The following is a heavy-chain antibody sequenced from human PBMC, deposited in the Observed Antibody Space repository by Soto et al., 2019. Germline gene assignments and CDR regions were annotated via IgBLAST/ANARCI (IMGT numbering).Heavy chain of an antibody. CDR1: GYTFTSYG. V-gene: IGHV1-18*04. D-gene: IGHD6-6*01. CDR3: ARDICTGPCGGSSYLPFDY. CDR2: ISAYNGNT. Sequence: QVQLVQSGAEVKKPGASVKVSCKASGYTFTSYGISWVRQAPGQGLEWMGWISAYNGNTNYVQKLQGRVTMTTDTSTSTAYMELRSLRSDDTAVYYCARDICTGPCGGSSYLPFDYWGQGTLVTVSS. J-gene: IGHJ4*02.